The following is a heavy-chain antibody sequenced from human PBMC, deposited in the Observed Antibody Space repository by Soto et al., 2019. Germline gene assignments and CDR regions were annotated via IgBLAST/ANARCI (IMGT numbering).Heavy chain of an antibody. D-gene: IGHD2-2*01. Sequence: ASVKVSCKASGYTFTSYGISWVRQAPGQGLEWMGWISAYNGNTNYAQKLQGRVTMTTDTSTSTAYMELRSLRSDDTAVYYCARGSAIGDIVVVPAAMDGLSEDPWGQGTLVTVSS. CDR3: ARGSAIGDIVVVPAAMDGLSEDP. J-gene: IGHJ5*02. CDR1: GYTFTSYG. V-gene: IGHV1-18*01. CDR2: ISAYNGNT.